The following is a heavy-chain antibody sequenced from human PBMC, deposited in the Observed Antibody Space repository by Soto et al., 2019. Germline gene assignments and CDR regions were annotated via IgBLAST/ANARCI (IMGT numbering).Heavy chain of an antibody. CDR2: IYYSGST. CDR1: GCTISSNAYN. Sequence: PSETLSLTCTVSGCTISSNAYNWGWIRPPPGQGLEWIGSIYYSGSTYYNSSHKRRVIISVDTTKNDFSLKLSSMTAADTAVFYCARRVRGSGTYNCRVSWLDLWGQGTLVTVSS. J-gene: IGHJ5*02. CDR3: ARRVRGSGTYNCRVSWLDL. V-gene: IGHV4-39*01. D-gene: IGHD3-10*01.